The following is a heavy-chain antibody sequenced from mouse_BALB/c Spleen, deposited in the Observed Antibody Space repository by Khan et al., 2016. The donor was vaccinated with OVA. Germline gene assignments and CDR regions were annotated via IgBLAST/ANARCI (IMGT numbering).Heavy chain of an antibody. CDR3: ARVPTFITTALDY. V-gene: IGHV5-12-2*01. CDR2: ITNGGGST. D-gene: IGHD1-2*01. Sequence: EVELVESGGGLVQPGGSLKLSCAASGFTISSNTMSWVRQTPEKRLEWVAYITNGGGSTYYPDTVKGRFTISRDNAKNTLYLQMSSLKSEDTAMYYCARVPTFITTALDYWGQGTSVTVSS. CDR1: GFTISSNT. J-gene: IGHJ4*01.